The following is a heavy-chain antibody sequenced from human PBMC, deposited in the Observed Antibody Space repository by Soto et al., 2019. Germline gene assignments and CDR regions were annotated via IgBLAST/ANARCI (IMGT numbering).Heavy chain of an antibody. D-gene: IGHD2-2*01. CDR2: ISYDGSNK. CDR1: GFTLSSYG. V-gene: IGHV3-30*18. J-gene: IGHJ4*02. CDR3: AKTERRYCSSTSCYAPVDY. Sequence: PGGSLRLSCAASGFTLSSYGMHWVRQAPGKGLEWVAVISYDGSNKYYADSVKGRFTISRDNSKNTLYLQMNSLRAEDTAVYYCAKTERRYCSSTSCYAPVDYWGQGTLVTVSS.